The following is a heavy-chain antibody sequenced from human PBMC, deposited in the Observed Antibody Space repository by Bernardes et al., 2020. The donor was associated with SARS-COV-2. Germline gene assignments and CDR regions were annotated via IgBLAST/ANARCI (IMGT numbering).Heavy chain of an antibody. D-gene: IGHD4-17*01. Sequence: ASVKVSCKASGYTFSDYYLHWVRQAPGKGLEWMAWINPKSGTTNSALRFLGRVTLTRDTSINTVYMELSSLTFDDTALYYCARGATTTVAYFDSWGQGTLVTVSS. CDR1: GYTFSDYY. V-gene: IGHV1-2*02. CDR3: ARGATTTVAYFDS. CDR2: INPKSGTT. J-gene: IGHJ4*02.